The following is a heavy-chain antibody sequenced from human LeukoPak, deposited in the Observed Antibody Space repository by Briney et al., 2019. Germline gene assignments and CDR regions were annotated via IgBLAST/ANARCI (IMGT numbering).Heavy chain of an antibody. CDR1: GFIFSLYC. V-gene: IGHV3-74*01. J-gene: IGHJ4*02. CDR3: VRDFRSADY. CDR2: ICPDGTGI. Sequence: GGSLRLSCAASGFIFSLYCMHWVRQAPGKGPMWVSRICPDGTGISYADSVKARFTTSRDNAKNTVYLQMNGLREEDTAVYYCVRDFRSADYWGQGTLVTVPS.